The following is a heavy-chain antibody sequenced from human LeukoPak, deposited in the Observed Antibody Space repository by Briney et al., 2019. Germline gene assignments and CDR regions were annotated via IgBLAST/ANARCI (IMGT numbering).Heavy chain of an antibody. CDR2: ISGSGGST. CDR1: GFTFSSYS. D-gene: IGHD2-2*01. V-gene: IGHV3-23*01. CDR3: AKGGQGVVPAAIAY. Sequence: GGSLRLSCAASGFTFSSYSMSWVRQAPGKGLEWVSAISGSGGSTYYADSVKGRFTISRDNSKNTLYLQMNSLRAEDTAVYYCAKGGQGVVPAAIAYWGQGTLVTVSS. J-gene: IGHJ4*02.